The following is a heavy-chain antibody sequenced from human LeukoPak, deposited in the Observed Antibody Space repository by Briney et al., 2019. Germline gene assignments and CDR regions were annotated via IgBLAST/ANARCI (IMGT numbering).Heavy chain of an antibody. V-gene: IGHV4-39*07. CDR3: ARGLVVYTMIEEHDAFDI. CDR2: IYHSGST. CDR1: GGSISSSSYY. Sequence: SETLSLTYTVSGGSISSSSYYWGWIRQPPGKGLEWIGSIYHSGSTYYNPSLKSRVTISVDTSKNQFSLKLSSVTAADTAVYYCARGLVVYTMIEEHDAFDIWGQGTMVTVSS. J-gene: IGHJ3*02. D-gene: IGHD3-10*02.